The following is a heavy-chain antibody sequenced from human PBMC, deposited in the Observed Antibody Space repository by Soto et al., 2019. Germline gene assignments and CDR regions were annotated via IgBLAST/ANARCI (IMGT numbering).Heavy chain of an antibody. CDR2: ISWNSGTI. V-gene: IGHV3-9*01. J-gene: IGHJ6*02. D-gene: IGHD2-8*02. CDR3: AKSTGGTANGMGV. CDR1: GFSFDDYA. Sequence: EVQVVESGGGLVQPDRSLRLSCAASGFSFDDYAMHWVRQAPGKGLEWVSGISWNSGTIGYADSVKGRFTISRDNAKNARYLQMNSLRAEDTALYYCAKSTGGTANGMGVWGQGTTVTVSS.